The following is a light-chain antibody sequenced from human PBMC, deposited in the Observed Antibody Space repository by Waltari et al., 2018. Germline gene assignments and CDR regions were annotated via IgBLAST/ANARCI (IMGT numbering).Light chain of an antibody. Sequence: EIVLTQSPGTLSLSPGERATLSCRASQSVRSNYLAWYQQKPGQAPSLLIYDTSNRATGIPDRFSGSGSGTDFTLIISRLESEDFALYYCQQYGNTPFTFGQGTRLDIK. CDR2: DTS. J-gene: IGKJ5*01. CDR1: QSVRSNY. CDR3: QQYGNTPFT. V-gene: IGKV3-20*01.